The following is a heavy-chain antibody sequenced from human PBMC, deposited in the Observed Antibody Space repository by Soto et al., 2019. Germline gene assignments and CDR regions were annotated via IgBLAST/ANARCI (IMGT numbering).Heavy chain of an antibody. Sequence: QVQLVQSGAEVKKPGASVKVSCKASGYTFTGYYMHWVRQAPGQGLEWMGWINPNSGGTNYAQKVQGWVTMTRDTSISTDYMELSRLRSDDKAVYYCARGESSGYYGMDVWGQGTTVTVS. CDR1: GYTFTGYY. D-gene: IGHD6-19*01. J-gene: IGHJ6*02. CDR3: ARGESSGYYGMDV. V-gene: IGHV1-2*04. CDR2: INPNSGGT.